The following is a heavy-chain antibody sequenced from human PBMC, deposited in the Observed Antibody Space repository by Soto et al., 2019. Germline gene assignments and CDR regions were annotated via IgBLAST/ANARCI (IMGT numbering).Heavy chain of an antibody. D-gene: IGHD3-10*01. Sequence: ASVKVFCKAAGYTFIGYYMHWVRQVLGQGLEWMGWINPNRGATNYAQKFQGSATMTSDTSISTAYQELSRLRSDDTAVYYCARDGNTMGRGVIITRFDPWGQGTLVTVSS. CDR3: ARDGNTMGRGVIITRFDP. CDR2: INPNRGAT. J-gene: IGHJ5*02. CDR1: GYTFIGYY. V-gene: IGHV1-2*02.